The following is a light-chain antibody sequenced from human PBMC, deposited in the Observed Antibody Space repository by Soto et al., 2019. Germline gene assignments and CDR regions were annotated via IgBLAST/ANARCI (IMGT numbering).Light chain of an antibody. CDR3: QQYNVSWT. CDR2: EAS. CDR1: QSISGS. J-gene: IGKJ1*01. V-gene: IGKV1-5*03. Sequence: DIQMTQSPSTLSASVGDRVTITCRASQSISGSLAWYQQKPGKAPKLLIYEASNLKSGVPSRFSGSGSGTEYTLPISSLQPDDSASYYCQQYNVSWTFGQGTRVELK.